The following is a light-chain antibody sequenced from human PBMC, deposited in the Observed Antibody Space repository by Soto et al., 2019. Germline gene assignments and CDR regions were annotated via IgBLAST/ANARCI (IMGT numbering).Light chain of an antibody. CDR1: NIGTKS. CDR2: DNT. V-gene: IGLV3-21*02. CDR3: QVWDSSGGQGV. J-gene: IGLJ2*01. Sequence: SYELTQPPSVSMAPGQTARITCGGNNIGTKSVHWYQQKPGQAPVLVVYDNTARPSGIPERFSGSNSGNTATLTISRVEAGDGADYYCQVWDSSGGQGVFGGGTKVTVL.